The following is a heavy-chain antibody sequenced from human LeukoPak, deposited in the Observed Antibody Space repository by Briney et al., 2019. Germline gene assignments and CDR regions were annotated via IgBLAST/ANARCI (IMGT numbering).Heavy chain of an antibody. Sequence: SSVKVSCTTSGGTFNNSAISWVRQAPGQGLEWLGGIMPLFGTAGYAQQFQGRVTINKDESTRTVYLELSSLTSAHTPAYFCARDVHGDYGSGWFDPWGQGTLVSVSS. D-gene: IGHD4-17*01. V-gene: IGHV1-69*05. CDR3: ARDVHGDYGSGWFDP. CDR2: IMPLFGTA. CDR1: GGTFNNSA. J-gene: IGHJ5*02.